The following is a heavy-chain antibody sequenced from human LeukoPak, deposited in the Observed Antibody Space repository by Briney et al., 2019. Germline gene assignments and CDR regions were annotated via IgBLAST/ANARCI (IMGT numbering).Heavy chain of an antibody. CDR2: IYYSGST. J-gene: IGHJ6*02. D-gene: IGHD6-19*01. CDR1: GGSISSYY. CDR3: ARMRQWLVQRYYYYYGMDV. Sequence: SETLSLTCTVSGGSISSYYWSWIRQPPGKGPEWIGYIYYSGSTNYNPSLKSRVTISVDTSKNQFSLKLSSVTAADTAVYYCARMRQWLVQRYYYYYGMDVWGQGTTVTVSS. V-gene: IGHV4-59*08.